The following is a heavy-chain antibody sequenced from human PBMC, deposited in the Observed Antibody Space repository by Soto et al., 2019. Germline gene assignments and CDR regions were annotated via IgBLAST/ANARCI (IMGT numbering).Heavy chain of an antibody. Sequence: PGGSLSLSCAASGFTFSTYGMHWVRQAPGKGLEWVAVISYDGSNEHYADSVKGRFTISRDNSKNTLYLQMNSLSAEDTAVYYCAKDPRSPTTQNYYFGMDVWGQGSKVTVSS. V-gene: IGHV3-30*18. CDR1: GFTFSTYG. CDR2: ISYDGSNE. J-gene: IGHJ6*02. D-gene: IGHD6-13*01. CDR3: AKDPRSPTTQNYYFGMDV.